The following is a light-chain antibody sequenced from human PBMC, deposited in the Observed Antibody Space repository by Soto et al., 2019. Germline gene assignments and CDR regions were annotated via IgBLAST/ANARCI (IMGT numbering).Light chain of an antibody. CDR2: SND. V-gene: IGLV1-44*01. CDR3: AALDDSLNGWV. CDR1: SSNIGSNT. J-gene: IGLJ3*02. Sequence: QSVLTQAPSASGTPGQRVTISCAGSSSNIGSNTVSWYQQDPGTAPKLLIYSNDQRPSGVPDRFSGSKSGTSASLAIGGLQSEDEADYYCAALDDSLNGWVFGGGTKVTV.